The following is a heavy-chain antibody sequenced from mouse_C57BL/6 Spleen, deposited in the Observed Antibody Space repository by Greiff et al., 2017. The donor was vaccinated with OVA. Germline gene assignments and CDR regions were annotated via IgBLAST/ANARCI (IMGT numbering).Heavy chain of an antibody. CDR1: GYTFTDYY. CDR2: INPNNGGT. J-gene: IGHJ2*01. D-gene: IGHD1-2*01. Sequence: VQLQQSGPELVKPGASVKISCKASGYTFTDYYMNWVKQSHGKSLEWIGDINPNNGGTSYNQKFKGKATLTVDKSSSTAYMELRSLTSEDSAVYYCARYGGLPFDYWGQGTTLTVSS. V-gene: IGHV1-26*01. CDR3: ARYGGLPFDY.